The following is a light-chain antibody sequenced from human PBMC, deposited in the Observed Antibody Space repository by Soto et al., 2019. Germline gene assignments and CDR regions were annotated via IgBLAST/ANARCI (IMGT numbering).Light chain of an antibody. Sequence: EIALTQSPATLSLSPGERATLSCRASQTVGTFLAWYQQKPGQAPRLVIYDASKRATGIPARFSGTGSGTDFALTISSIEPEDFAVYYCQHRTNWPRTFGQGTKLDIK. J-gene: IGKJ2*01. CDR2: DAS. CDR1: QTVGTF. V-gene: IGKV3-11*01. CDR3: QHRTNWPRT.